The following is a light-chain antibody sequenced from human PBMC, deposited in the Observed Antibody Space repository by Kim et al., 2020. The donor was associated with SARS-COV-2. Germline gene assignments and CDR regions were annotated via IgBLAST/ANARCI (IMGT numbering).Light chain of an antibody. Sequence: DFQMTQSPSSRSASAGDRVTITCRASQGVNIYVAWFQQKPGKAPKTLIYEASTLLSGVPSRFSGSGSGTEFTLTISNLQSEDFATYYCQQYNFYPVTFGGGTKVDIK. V-gene: IGKV1-16*01. CDR3: QQYNFYPVT. J-gene: IGKJ4*01. CDR2: EAS. CDR1: QGVNIY.